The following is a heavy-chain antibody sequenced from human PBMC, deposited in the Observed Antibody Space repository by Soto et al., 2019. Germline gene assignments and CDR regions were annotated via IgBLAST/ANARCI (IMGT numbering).Heavy chain of an antibody. CDR3: AVGATGYLRPGGCWFDP. J-gene: IGHJ5*02. V-gene: IGHV1-3*01. D-gene: IGHD6-25*01. CDR2: INAGNGNT. Sequence: QVQLVQSGAEVKKPGASVKVSCKASGYTITSYAMHWVRQAPGQRLEWMGWINAGNGNTKYSQKFQGRVTITRDTSASTAYMELSSLRSEDTAVYYCAVGATGYLRPGGCWFDPWGQGTLVTVSS. CDR1: GYTITSYA.